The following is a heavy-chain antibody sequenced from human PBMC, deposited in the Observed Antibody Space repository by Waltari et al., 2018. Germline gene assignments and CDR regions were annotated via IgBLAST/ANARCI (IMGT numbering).Heavy chain of an antibody. V-gene: IGHV3-7*01. Sequence: EVQLVESGGGLVQPGGSLRLSCAASGFTFSTHWMSWVRQAPGKGLEWVANIKQYGSVKDYVDSVKGRFTISRDNAKNSVYLQMNSLGVEDTAVYYCARSRKSRPRYFDYWGQGTLVTVSS. CDR2: IKQYGSVK. CDR3: ARSRKSRPRYFDY. CDR1: GFTFSTHW. J-gene: IGHJ4*02.